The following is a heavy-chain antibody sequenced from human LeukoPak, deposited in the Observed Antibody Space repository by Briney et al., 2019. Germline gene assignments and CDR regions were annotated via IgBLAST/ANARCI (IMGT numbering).Heavy chain of an antibody. V-gene: IGHV3-21*01. CDR3: ARGRIAVAGTYIPSNWGPQLYYMDV. CDR2: ISSSSTDI. J-gene: IGHJ6*03. D-gene: IGHD6-19*01. CDR1: GFTFSTYS. Sequence: GGSLRLSCAASGFTFSTYSMNWVRQAPGKGLEWVSSISSSSTDIYYGDSVKGRFTISRDNAKNSLYLQMNSLRAEDTAVYYCARGRIAVAGTYIPSNWGPQLYYMDVWGKGTTVTVSS.